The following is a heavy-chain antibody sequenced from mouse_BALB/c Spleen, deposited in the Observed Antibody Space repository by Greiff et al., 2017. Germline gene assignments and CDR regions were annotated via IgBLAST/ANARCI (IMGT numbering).Heavy chain of an antibody. CDR2: IDPANGNT. CDR3: ALIYYYGSSYDDV. Sequence: VQLQQSGAELVKPGASVKLSCTASGFNIKDTYMHWVKQRPEQGLEWIGRIDPANGNTKYDPKFQGKATITADTSSNTAYLQLSSLTSEDTAVYYCALIYYYGSSYDDVWGAGTTVTVSS. D-gene: IGHD1-1*01. V-gene: IGHV14-3*02. CDR1: GFNIKDTY. J-gene: IGHJ1*01.